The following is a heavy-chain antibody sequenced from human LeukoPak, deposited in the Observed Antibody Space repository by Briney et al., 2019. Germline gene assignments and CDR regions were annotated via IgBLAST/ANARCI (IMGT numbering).Heavy chain of an antibody. Sequence: GGSLRLSCAASGFTFSSHAMHWVRQAPGKGLEWVAVISYDGSNKYYADSVKGRFTISRDNSKNTLYLQMNSLRAEDTAVYYCAKDRGSSGYSNYYYYYMDVWGKGTTVTISS. CDR3: AKDRGSSGYSNYYYYYMDV. V-gene: IGHV3-30*04. CDR1: GFTFSSHA. D-gene: IGHD3-22*01. CDR2: ISYDGSNK. J-gene: IGHJ6*03.